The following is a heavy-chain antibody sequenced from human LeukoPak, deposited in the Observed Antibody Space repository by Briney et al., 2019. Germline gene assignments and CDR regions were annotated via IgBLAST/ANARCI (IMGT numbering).Heavy chain of an antibody. CDR2: INPSGGST. CDR1: GYTFTSYY. Sequence: ASVKVSCKASGYTFTSYYMHWVRQAPGQGLEWMGIINPSGGSTSYAQKFQGRVTMTRDTSTSTVYMELSSLRSEDTAVYYCAREWAPPDTAMVDGVDVWGQGTTVTVSS. V-gene: IGHV1-46*01. CDR3: AREWAPPDTAMVDGVDV. J-gene: IGHJ6*02. D-gene: IGHD5-18*01.